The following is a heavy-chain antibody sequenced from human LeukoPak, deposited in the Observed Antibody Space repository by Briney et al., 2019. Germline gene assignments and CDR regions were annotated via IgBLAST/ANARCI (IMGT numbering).Heavy chain of an antibody. CDR2: ISGSGGST. D-gene: IGHD1-26*01. J-gene: IGHJ4*02. CDR3: AKVIAHQMSGSYLGPFDY. Sequence: GGSLRLSCAASGFTFSSYAMSWVRQAPGKGLEWVSAISGSGGSTYYADSVKGRFTISRDNSKNTLYLQMNSLRAEDTAVYYCAKVIAHQMSGSYLGPFDYWGQGTLVTVSS. CDR1: GFTFSSYA. V-gene: IGHV3-23*01.